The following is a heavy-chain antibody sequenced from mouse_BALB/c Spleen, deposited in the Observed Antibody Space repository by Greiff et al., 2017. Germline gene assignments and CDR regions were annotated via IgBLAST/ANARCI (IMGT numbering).Heavy chain of an antibody. CDR2: ISSGSSTI. Sequence: EVKLMESGGGLVQPGGSRKLSCAASGFTFSSFGMHWVRQAPEKGLEWVAYISSGSSTIYYADTVKGRFTISRDNPKNTLFLQMTSLRSEDTAMYYCAIGGYEPSFAYWGQGTLVTVSA. D-gene: IGHD2-2*01. CDR1: GFTFSSFG. J-gene: IGHJ3*01. V-gene: IGHV5-17*02. CDR3: AIGGYEPSFAY.